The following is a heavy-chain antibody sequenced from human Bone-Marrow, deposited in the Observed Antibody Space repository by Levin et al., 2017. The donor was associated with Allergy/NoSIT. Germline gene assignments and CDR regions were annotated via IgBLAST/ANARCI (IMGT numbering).Heavy chain of an antibody. CDR1: GGSISSYY. CDR2: ILASGST. D-gene: IGHD1-26*01. CDR3: ARGGGGAFQFDP. V-gene: IGHV4-4*07. J-gene: IGHJ5*02. Sequence: SQTLSLTCTVSGGSISSYYWTWIRQPAGKGLEWIGRILASGSTNYNPSLKSRVTMSVDTSKDQFSLKLSSVSAADTAVYYCARGGGGAFQFDPWGQGTLVTVSS.